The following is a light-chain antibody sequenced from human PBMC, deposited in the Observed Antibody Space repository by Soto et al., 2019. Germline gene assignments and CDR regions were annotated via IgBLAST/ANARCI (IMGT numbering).Light chain of an antibody. Sequence: EMVLTQSPGTLSLSPGERATLSCGASQSVSFNYLAWYQQKVGLAPRLLIYDASRKATGTPDRFSGSGSGTDFTLTISRLEPEDVAVYVCQQYGSSPYTFGQGTNLEIK. V-gene: IGKV3D-20*01. CDR3: QQYGSSPYT. CDR1: QSVSFNY. CDR2: DAS. J-gene: IGKJ2*01.